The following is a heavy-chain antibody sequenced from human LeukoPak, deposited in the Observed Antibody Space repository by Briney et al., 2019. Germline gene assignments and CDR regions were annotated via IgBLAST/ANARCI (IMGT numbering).Heavy chain of an antibody. D-gene: IGHD3-3*01. Sequence: PGGSLRLSCAASGFTFSSYAMSWVRQAPGKGLEWVSAISGSGGSTYYADSVKGRFTISRDNSKNTLYLQMTSLRAEDTAVYYCATPPPLRFFEWLGGYSYYYMDVWGKGTTVTVSS. CDR1: GFTFSSYA. CDR3: ATPPPLRFFEWLGGYSYYYMDV. V-gene: IGHV3-23*01. CDR2: ISGSGGST. J-gene: IGHJ6*03.